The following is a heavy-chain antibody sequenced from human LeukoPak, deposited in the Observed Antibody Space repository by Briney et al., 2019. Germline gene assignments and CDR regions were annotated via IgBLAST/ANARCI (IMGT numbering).Heavy chain of an antibody. V-gene: IGHV3-66*01. CDR3: ARDLQTTYCSGGSCYGSAVY. J-gene: IGHJ4*02. D-gene: IGHD2-15*01. CDR2: IYSGGST. Sequence: PGGSLRLSCAASGFTVSSNYTSWVRQAPGKGLEWVSVIYSGGSTYYADSVKGRFTISRDNSKNTLYLQMNSLRAEDTAVYYCARDLQTTYCSGGSCYGSAVYWGQGTLVTVSS. CDR1: GFTVSSNY.